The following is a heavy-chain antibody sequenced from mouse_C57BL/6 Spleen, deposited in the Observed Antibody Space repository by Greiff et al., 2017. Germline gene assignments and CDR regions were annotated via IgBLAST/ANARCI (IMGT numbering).Heavy chain of an antibody. CDR1: GFTFSDYG. CDR3: ARDYYGSSY. CDR2: ISSGSSTI. Sequence: EVKLQESGGGLVKPGGSLKLSCAASGFTFSDYGMHWARQAPEKGLEWVAYISSGSSTIYYADTVRGRFTISRDNAKNTLFLQMTSLRSEDTAMYYCARDYYGSSYWGQGTTLTVSS. D-gene: IGHD1-1*01. J-gene: IGHJ2*01. V-gene: IGHV5-17*01.